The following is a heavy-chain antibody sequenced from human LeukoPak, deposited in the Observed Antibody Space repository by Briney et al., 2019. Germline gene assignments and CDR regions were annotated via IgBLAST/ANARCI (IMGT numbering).Heavy chain of an antibody. Sequence: SETLSLTCTVSGVSISSYYWSWIRQPPGKGLEWIGFIYYSGNTNYKPSLKSRVTISVDTSKNQFSLKLTSVTAADTAVYYCARGPRGLYDSSGDFDYWGQGTLVTVSS. CDR2: IYYSGNT. J-gene: IGHJ4*02. CDR3: ARGPRGLYDSSGDFDY. CDR1: GVSISSYY. D-gene: IGHD3-22*01. V-gene: IGHV4-59*01.